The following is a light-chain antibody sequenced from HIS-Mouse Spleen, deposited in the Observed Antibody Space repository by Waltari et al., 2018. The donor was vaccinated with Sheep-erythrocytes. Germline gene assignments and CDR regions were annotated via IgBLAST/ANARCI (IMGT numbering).Light chain of an antibody. CDR2: DVS. J-gene: IGLJ1*01. Sequence: QSALTQPRSVSGSPGQSVTISCTGTSSDVGGYNYVSWYQQHPGKAPKPMIYDVSKRPSWVPGRIPGPKARDTAALTISGLQAEDEADYYGCSYAGSYNHVFATGTKVTVL. V-gene: IGLV2-11*01. CDR1: SSDVGGYNY. CDR3: CSYAGSYNHV.